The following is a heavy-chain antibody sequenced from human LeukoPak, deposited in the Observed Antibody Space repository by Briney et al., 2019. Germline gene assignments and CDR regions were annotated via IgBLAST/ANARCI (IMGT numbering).Heavy chain of an antibody. V-gene: IGHV3-33*01. CDR2: IWYDGSNK. CDR3: ARDPTDCSSTSCYFDYYYYYGMDV. J-gene: IGHJ6*02. D-gene: IGHD2-2*01. CDR1: GFTFSSYG. Sequence: GGSLRLSCAASGFTFSSYGMHWVRQAPGKGLEWVAVIWYDGSNKYYADSVKGQFTISRDNSKNTLYLQMNSLRAEDTAVYYCARDPTDCSSTSCYFDYYYYYGMDVWGQGTTVTVSS.